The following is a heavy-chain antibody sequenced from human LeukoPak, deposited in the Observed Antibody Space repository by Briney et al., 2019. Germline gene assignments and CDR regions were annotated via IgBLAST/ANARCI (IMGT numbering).Heavy chain of an antibody. J-gene: IGHJ4*02. Sequence: GGSLRLSCAASGFTLSNYSMNWVRQAPGKGLEWISYISSSSSIICYADSVKGRFTISRDNAKNSLYLQMSSLRAEDTAVYYCARDPSYSSSWYPYFFDYWGQGTLVTVSS. CDR2: ISSSSSII. D-gene: IGHD6-13*01. CDR1: GFTLSNYS. CDR3: ARDPSYSSSWYPYFFDY. V-gene: IGHV3-48*01.